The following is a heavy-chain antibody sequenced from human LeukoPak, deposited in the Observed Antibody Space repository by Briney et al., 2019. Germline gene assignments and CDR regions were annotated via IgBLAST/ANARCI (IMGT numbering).Heavy chain of an antibody. J-gene: IGHJ4*02. CDR1: GGSISSYY. D-gene: IGHD2-21*02. Sequence: SETQSLTCTVSGGSISSYYWSWIRQPPGKGLEWIGYIYYSGSTNYNPSLKSRVTISVDTSKNQFSLKLSSVTAADTAVYYCARGQVVTAIIDYWGQGTLVTVSS. CDR2: IYYSGST. V-gene: IGHV4-59*01. CDR3: ARGQVVTAIIDY.